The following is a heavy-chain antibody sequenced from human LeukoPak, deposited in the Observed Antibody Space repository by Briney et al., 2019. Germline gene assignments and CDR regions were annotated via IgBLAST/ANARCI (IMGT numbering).Heavy chain of an antibody. CDR1: GGSFSGYY. V-gene: IGHV4-34*01. D-gene: IGHD6-13*01. CDR2: INHSGST. Sequence: SETLSLTCAVYGGSFSGYYWSWIRQPPGKGLEWIGEINHSGSTNYNPSLKSRVTISVDTSKNQFSLELSSVTAADTAVYYCARGGGSSSWYSKYYFDYWGQGTLVTVSS. J-gene: IGHJ4*02. CDR3: ARGGGSSSWYSKYYFDY.